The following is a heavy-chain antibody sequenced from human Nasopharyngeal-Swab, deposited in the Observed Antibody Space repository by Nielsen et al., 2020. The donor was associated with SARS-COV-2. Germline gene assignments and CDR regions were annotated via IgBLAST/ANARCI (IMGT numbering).Heavy chain of an antibody. J-gene: IGHJ4*02. CDR2: ISYDGSHK. CDR3: AKDGLRGGMITFGEVIEYYLDF. D-gene: IGHD3-16*02. Sequence: GESLKISCAASGFTFSSYGMHWVRQTPGKGLEWVALISYDGSHKYYAASVKGRFTISRDNSKNTLFLQINSLRAEDTAVYYCAKDGLRGGMITFGEVIEYYLDFWGQGTLVTVSS. CDR1: GFTFSSYG. V-gene: IGHV3-30*18.